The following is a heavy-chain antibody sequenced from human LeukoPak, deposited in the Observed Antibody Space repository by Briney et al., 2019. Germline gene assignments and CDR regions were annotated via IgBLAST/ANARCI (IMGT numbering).Heavy chain of an antibody. Sequence: SETLSLTCTVSGGSIGSYYWSWIRQPPGKGLEWIGYIYHSGSTYYNPSLKSRVTISVDRSKNQFSLKLSSVTAADTAVYYCARVPIYCSGGSCYSVRAFNIWGQGTMVTVSS. D-gene: IGHD2-15*01. CDR1: GGSIGSYY. J-gene: IGHJ3*02. CDR3: ARVPIYCSGGSCYSVRAFNI. V-gene: IGHV4-59*12. CDR2: IYHSGST.